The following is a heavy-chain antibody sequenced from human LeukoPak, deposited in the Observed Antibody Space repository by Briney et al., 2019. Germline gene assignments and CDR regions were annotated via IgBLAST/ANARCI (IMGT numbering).Heavy chain of an antibody. CDR1: GFTFDDYA. Sequence: PGGSLRLSCAASGFTFDDYAMLWVRQATGKGLEWVSGISWNSGSIGYADSVKGRFTISRDNAKNSLYLQMKRLRAEDTALYYCAKAAELGHYYYGMDVWGQGTTVTVSS. CDR2: ISWNSGSI. D-gene: IGHD6-6*01. CDR3: AKAAELGHYYYGMDV. J-gene: IGHJ6*01. V-gene: IGHV3-9*01.